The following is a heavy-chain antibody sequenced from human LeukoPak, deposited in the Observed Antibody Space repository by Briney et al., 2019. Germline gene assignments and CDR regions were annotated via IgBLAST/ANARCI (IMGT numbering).Heavy chain of an antibody. Sequence: GASVKVSCKASGYTFTSYYMHWVRQAPGQGLEWMGIINPSGGSTSYAQKFQGRVTMTRDMSTSTVYMELSSLRSEDTAVYYCARGPTVYYYDSSPEVFYMDVWGKGTTVTVSS. D-gene: IGHD3-22*01. CDR3: ARGPTVYYYDSSPEVFYMDV. CDR1: GYTFTSYY. V-gene: IGHV1-46*01. J-gene: IGHJ6*03. CDR2: INPSGGST.